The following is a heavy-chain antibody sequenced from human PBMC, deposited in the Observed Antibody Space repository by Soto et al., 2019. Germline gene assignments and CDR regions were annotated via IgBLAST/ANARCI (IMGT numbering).Heavy chain of an antibody. CDR3: ARKGVSSGSSIGYFDY. V-gene: IGHV4-59*01. Sequence: SKTLSLTCTVSGGSISSYYWSWIRQPPGKGLEWIGYIYYSGSTNYNPSLKSRVTLSVDTSKNQFSLKLSSVTAADTAVYYCARKGVSSGSSIGYFDYWGQGTLVTVSS. D-gene: IGHD1-26*01. CDR2: IYYSGST. CDR1: GGSISSYY. J-gene: IGHJ4*02.